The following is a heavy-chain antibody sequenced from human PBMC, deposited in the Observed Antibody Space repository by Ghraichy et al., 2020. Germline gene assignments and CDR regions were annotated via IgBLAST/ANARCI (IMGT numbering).Heavy chain of an antibody. V-gene: IGHV6-1*01. Sequence: SQTLSLTCAISGDSVSSNSAHWNWIRQSPSRGLEWLGSTYYRSKWYHDFAVSVKSRVTVNPATYKNQFSLQLNSVTPEDTAVYYCARGSNYAFDIWGQGAMVTVSS. J-gene: IGHJ3*02. D-gene: IGHD2-8*01. CDR3: ARGSNYAFDI. CDR1: GDSVSSNSAH. CDR2: TYYRSKWYH.